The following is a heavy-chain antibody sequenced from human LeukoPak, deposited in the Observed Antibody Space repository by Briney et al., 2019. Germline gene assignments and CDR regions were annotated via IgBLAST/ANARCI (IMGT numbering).Heavy chain of an antibody. CDR3: ARVLGIDYYDSSGYIDY. V-gene: IGHV1-2*02. Sequence: ASVKVSCKASGYTFTSYGISWVRQAPGQGLEWMGWINPNSGGTNYAQKFQGRVTMTRDTSISTAYMELSRLRSDDTAVYYCARVLGIDYYDSSGYIDYWGQGTLVTVSS. D-gene: IGHD3-22*01. CDR1: GYTFTSYG. J-gene: IGHJ4*02. CDR2: INPNSGGT.